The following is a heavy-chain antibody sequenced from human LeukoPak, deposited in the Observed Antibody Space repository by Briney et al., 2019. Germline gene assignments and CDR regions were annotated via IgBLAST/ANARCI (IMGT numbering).Heavy chain of an antibody. CDR3: ARAYYDFWSGSRYFDL. CDR2: MNPNSGNT. J-gene: IGHJ2*01. Sequence: GASVKVSCKASGYTFTSHDINWVRQATGQGLEWMGWMNPNSGNTGYAQKFQGRVTITRNTSISTAYMELSSLRSEDTAVYYCARAYYDFWSGSRYFDLWGRGTLVTVSS. CDR1: GYTFTSHD. V-gene: IGHV1-8*03. D-gene: IGHD3-3*01.